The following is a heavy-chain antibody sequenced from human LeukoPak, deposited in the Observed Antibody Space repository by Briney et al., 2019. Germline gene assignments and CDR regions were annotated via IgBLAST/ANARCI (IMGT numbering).Heavy chain of an antibody. CDR2: INHSGST. V-gene: IGHV4-34*01. CDR1: GGSFSGYY. Sequence: PSETLSLTCAVYGGSFSGYYWSWIRQPPGKGLEWIGDINHSGSTNYNPSLKSRVTISVDTSKNQFSLKLSSVTAADTAVYYCARGRRDSSGYYELSYYYMDVWGKETTVTVSS. J-gene: IGHJ6*03. D-gene: IGHD3-22*01. CDR3: ARGRRDSSGYYELSYYYMDV.